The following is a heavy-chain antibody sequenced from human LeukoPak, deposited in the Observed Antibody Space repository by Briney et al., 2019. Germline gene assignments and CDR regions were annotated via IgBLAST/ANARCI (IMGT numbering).Heavy chain of an antibody. J-gene: IGHJ6*03. D-gene: IGHD2-21*01. Sequence: PGGSLRLSCAASGFTFDDYAMHWVRQAPGKGLEWVSLISGDGGSTYYADSVKGRFTISRDNSKNSLYLQMNSLRTEDTPLYYCAKDPYHGYMDVWGKGTTVTVSS. CDR2: ISGDGGST. CDR1: GFTFDDYA. CDR3: AKDPYHGYMDV. V-gene: IGHV3-43*02.